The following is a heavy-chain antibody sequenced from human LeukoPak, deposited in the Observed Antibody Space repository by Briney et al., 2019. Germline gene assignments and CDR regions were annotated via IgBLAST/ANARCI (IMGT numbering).Heavy chain of an antibody. D-gene: IGHD6-13*01. CDR1: GFTFSSYG. J-gene: IGHJ4*02. V-gene: IGHV3-30*03. CDR2: ISYDGSNK. Sequence: PGGSLRLSCAASGFTFSSYGMHWVRQAPGKGLEWVAVISYDGSNKYYADSVKGRFTISRDNAKNSLFLQINSLRAEDTAVYYCARTYSSSWYGDFDCWGQGTLVTVSS. CDR3: ARTYSSSWYGDFDC.